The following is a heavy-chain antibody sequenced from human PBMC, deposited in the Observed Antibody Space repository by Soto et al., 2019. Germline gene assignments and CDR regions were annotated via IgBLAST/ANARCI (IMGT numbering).Heavy chain of an antibody. CDR3: TSSYSTSSSPDY. Sequence: SETLSLTCSVSGGSMRNYYWNWIRQPPGRGLEWIGYVYHSGSTNYNPSLKSRVSMSVDVSRNHFSLTLHSVTAADTAVYFCTSSYSTSSSPDYWGLGTMVTVYS. CDR1: GGSMRNYY. CDR2: VYHSGST. J-gene: IGHJ4*02. V-gene: IGHV4-59*01. D-gene: IGHD6-6*01.